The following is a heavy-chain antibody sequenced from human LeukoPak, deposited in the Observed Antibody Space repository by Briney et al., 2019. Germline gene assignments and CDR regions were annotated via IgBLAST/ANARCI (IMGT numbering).Heavy chain of an antibody. CDR1: GGSISSYY. V-gene: IGHV4-34*01. Sequence: PSETLSLTCTVSGGSISSYYWSWIRQPAGKGLEWIGEINHSGSTNYNPSLKSRVTISVDTSKNQFSLKLSSVTAADTTVYYCARGPSRKLPPTPTTALHFDYWGQGTLVTVSS. J-gene: IGHJ4*02. CDR3: ARGPSRKLPPTPTTALHFDY. CDR2: INHSGST. D-gene: IGHD2-15*01.